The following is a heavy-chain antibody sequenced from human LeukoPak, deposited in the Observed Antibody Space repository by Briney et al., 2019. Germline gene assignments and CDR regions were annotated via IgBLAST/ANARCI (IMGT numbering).Heavy chain of an antibody. V-gene: IGHV3-23*01. CDR2: ISGSGGST. J-gene: IGHJ4*02. D-gene: IGHD1-7*01. CDR3: AKDNWNYVTSDFDY. Sequence: GGSLRLSCATSGFTLSNYWMNWVRQAPGKGLEWVSAISGSGGSTYYADSVKGRFTISRDNSKNTLYLQMNSLRAEDTAVYYCAKDNWNYVTSDFDYWGQGTLVTVSS. CDR1: GFTLSNYW.